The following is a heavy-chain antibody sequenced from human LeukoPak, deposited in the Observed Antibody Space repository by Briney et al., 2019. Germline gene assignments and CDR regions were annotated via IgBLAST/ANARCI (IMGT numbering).Heavy chain of an antibody. CDR2: IIPIFGTA. V-gene: IGHV1-69*05. CDR3: ARSSSSWYEGPPFDP. J-gene: IGHJ5*02. Sequence: SVKVSCKASGGTFSSYAISWVRQAPGQGLEWMGRIIPIFGTANYAQKFQGRVTITTDESTSTAYMELRSLRPGDTAVYYCARSSSSWYEGPPFDPWGQGTLVTVSS. D-gene: IGHD6-13*01. CDR1: GGTFSSYA.